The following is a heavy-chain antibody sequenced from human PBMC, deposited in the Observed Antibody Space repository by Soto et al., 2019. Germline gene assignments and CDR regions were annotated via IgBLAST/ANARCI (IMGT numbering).Heavy chain of an antibody. D-gene: IGHD7-27*01. CDR1: GGSLIGYY. J-gene: IGHJ4*02. Sequence: SETLFLTCAVYGGSLIGYYWSWIRQPPGKGLEWIGEINHSGSTNNNPSLKSRVTMSVDTSKNQFSLNLSSVTAADTGVYYCARGPSGDKVHYWGQGALVTVS. CDR2: INHSGST. CDR3: ARGPSGDKVHY. V-gene: IGHV4-34*01.